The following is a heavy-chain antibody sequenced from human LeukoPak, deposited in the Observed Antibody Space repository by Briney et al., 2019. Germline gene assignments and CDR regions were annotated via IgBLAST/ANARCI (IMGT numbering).Heavy chain of an antibody. D-gene: IGHD6-6*01. CDR3: AGKRTYSSSPAGYYYYYYYMDV. CDR1: GGTFSSYA. CDR2: IIPIFGTA. J-gene: IGHJ6*03. V-gene: IGHV1-69*05. Sequence: ASVKVSCKASGGTFSSYAISWVRQAPGQGLEWMGGIIPIFGTANYAQKFQGRVTITTDESTSTAYMELSSLRSEDTAVYYCAGKRTYSSSPAGYYYYYYYMDVWGKGTTVTVSS.